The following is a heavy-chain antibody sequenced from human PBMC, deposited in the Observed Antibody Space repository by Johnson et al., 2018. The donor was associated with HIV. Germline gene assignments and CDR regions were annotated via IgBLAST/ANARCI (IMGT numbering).Heavy chain of an antibody. J-gene: IGHJ3*02. V-gene: IGHV3-11*04. CDR1: GFSFSDYS. D-gene: IGHD7-27*01. CDR3: AKTTRGNWGSCFDI. Sequence: QVQLVESGGGLVKPGGSLRLSCAASGFSFSDYSMSWIRQAPGTGLECIAYISISGTTIYYKDSVKGRFTISRDNAKNSLYLQLNSLRAEDPSLYYCAKTTRGNWGSCFDIWGRGTMVTVSS. CDR2: ISISGTTI.